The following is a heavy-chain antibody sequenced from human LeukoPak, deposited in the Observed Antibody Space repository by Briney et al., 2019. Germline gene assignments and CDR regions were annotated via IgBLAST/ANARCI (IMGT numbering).Heavy chain of an antibody. Sequence: GGSLRLSCAASAFTFSTYSMNWVRPAPGKGLEWVAFIRYDGTNKHYADSVKGRLTISRGNSKNTLNLQMNSLTAEDTAVYYCAKGLGVTPDVELSHWGQGTLVIVSS. CDR3: AKGLGVTPDVELSH. D-gene: IGHD2-21*02. CDR1: AFTFSTYS. V-gene: IGHV3-30*02. CDR2: IRYDGTNK. J-gene: IGHJ1*01.